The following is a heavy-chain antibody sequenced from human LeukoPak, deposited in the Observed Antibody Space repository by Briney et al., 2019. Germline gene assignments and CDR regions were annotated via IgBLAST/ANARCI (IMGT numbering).Heavy chain of an antibody. V-gene: IGHV1-69*05. CDR3: ARATEGTVTFDY. J-gene: IGHJ4*02. CDR2: IIPIFGTA. D-gene: IGHD3/OR15-3a*01. Sequence: SVKVSCKASGGTFSSYAISWVRQAPGQGLEWMGGIIPIFGTANYAQKFQGRVTITTDESTSTAYMELSSLRSEDTAVYYCARATEGTVTFDYWGQGTLVTVSS. CDR1: GGTFSSYA.